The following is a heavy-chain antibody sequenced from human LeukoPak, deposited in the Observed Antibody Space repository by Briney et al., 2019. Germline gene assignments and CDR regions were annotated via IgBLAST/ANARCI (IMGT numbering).Heavy chain of an antibody. J-gene: IGHJ4*02. Sequence: SETLSLTCTVSGGSISSGNYYWSWIRQPAGKGLEWIGRIYTSGSTNYNPSLKSRVTMSVDTSKNQFSLKLSSVTAADTAVYYCARDSAARLYYFDYWGQGTLVTVSS. CDR3: ARDSAARLYYFDY. D-gene: IGHD6-6*01. V-gene: IGHV4-61*02. CDR2: IYTSGST. CDR1: GGSISSGNYY.